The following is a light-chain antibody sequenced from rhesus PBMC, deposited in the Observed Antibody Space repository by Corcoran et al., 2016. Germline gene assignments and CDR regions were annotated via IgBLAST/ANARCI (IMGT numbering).Light chain of an antibody. Sequence: DIQMTQSPSSLSASVGDRVTITCRASQTISSYLAWYQQKPGKVPKLLIYAASTLQSGVPSRFSGSVTGTDFPLIISSLQPEDFATYYCQQYNSLPYIFGQGTKVEIK. CDR1: QTISSY. CDR2: AAS. J-gene: IGKJ2*01. V-gene: IGKV1S8*01. CDR3: QQYNSLPYI.